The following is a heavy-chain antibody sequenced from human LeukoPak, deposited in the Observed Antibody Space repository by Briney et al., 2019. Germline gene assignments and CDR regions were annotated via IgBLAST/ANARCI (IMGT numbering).Heavy chain of an antibody. Sequence: SETLSLTCTVSGGSISSYYWSWIRQPPGKGLEWIGYIYYSGSTNYNPSLKSRVTISVDTSMNQFSLKLSSVTAADTAVYYCARSDLFNDYFDYWGQGTLVTVSS. CDR1: GGSISSYY. D-gene: IGHD2-8*01. CDR3: ARSDLFNDYFDY. V-gene: IGHV4-59*01. CDR2: IYYSGST. J-gene: IGHJ4*02.